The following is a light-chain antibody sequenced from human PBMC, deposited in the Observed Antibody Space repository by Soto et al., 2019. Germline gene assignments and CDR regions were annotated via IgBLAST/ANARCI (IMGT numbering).Light chain of an antibody. CDR2: GNS. V-gene: IGLV1-40*01. Sequence: QSVLTQPPSVSGAPGQRVTISCTGSSSNIGACYDVHWYQQLPGTAPKLLIYGNSNRPSGVPDRFSGSKSGTSASLAITGLRAEDEADYYCQSYASSLSGWVFGGGTQLTVL. J-gene: IGLJ7*01. CDR3: QSYASSLSGWV. CDR1: SSNIGACYD.